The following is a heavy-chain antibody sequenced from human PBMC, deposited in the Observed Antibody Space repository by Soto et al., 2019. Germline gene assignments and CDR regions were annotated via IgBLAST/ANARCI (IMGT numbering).Heavy chain of an antibody. D-gene: IGHD1-1*01. V-gene: IGHV3-74*01. CDR2: ISEDGTYA. CDR1: EFTFNSHW. J-gene: IGHJ4*02. Sequence: EVQLTESGGGLVQRGGSLRLSCVASEFTFNSHWMHWVRQVPGKGLLWVSQISEDGTYAIYADSVKGRFTISRDNPRETLFLQMDSLRDEDTGVYYCVRGTRAWNGVDYWGQGTLVTVSS. CDR3: VRGTRAWNGVDY.